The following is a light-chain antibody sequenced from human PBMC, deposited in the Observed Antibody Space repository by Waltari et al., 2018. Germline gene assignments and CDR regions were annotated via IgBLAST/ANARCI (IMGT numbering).Light chain of an antibody. CDR1: QSVSTN. CDR2: GAY. V-gene: IGKV3-15*01. J-gene: IGKJ1*01. CDR3: QQYNNWPRGT. Sequence: EIVMTQSPATLSVSPGERVTLSCRASQSVSTNLAWYQQKPGQAPRLLIYGAYTRATGISARFSGNGSGTEFTLTISSLQSEDFAVYYCQQYNNWPRGTFGQGTKVEI.